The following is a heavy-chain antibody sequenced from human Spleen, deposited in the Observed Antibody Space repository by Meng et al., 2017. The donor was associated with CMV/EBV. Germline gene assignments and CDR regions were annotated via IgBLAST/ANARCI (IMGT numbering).Heavy chain of an antibody. Sequence: GESLKISCAASGFTFSSYAMNWVRQAPGKGLEWVSTLSGSGRSTYYADSVMGRFTISRDNSNNTLYLQMNSLRAEDTAVYYCASGFWSGYTYWGQGTLVTVSS. CDR3: ASGFWSGYTY. CDR2: LSGSGRST. D-gene: IGHD3-3*01. V-gene: IGHV3-23*01. CDR1: GFTFSSYA. J-gene: IGHJ4*02.